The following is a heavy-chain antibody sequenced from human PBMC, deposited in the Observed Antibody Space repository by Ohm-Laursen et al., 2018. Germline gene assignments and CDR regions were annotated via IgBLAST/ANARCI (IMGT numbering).Heavy chain of an antibody. CDR2: ISASGNT. CDR3: GRDSGVCSGGRCYP. J-gene: IGHJ5*02. D-gene: IGHD2-15*01. CDR1: GGSISSFY. Sequence: GTLSLTCTVSGGSISSFYWSWIRQPAGKGLEWIGQISASGNTNYNSSLKSRLTMSVDTSKNQFSLKLSSVTAADTAVYYCGRDSGVCSGGRCYPWGQGLLVTVSS. V-gene: IGHV4-4*07.